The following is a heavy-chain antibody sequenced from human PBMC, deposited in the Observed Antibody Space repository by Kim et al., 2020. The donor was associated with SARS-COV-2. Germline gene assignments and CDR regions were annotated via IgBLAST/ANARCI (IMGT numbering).Heavy chain of an antibody. CDR2: K. J-gene: IGHJ4*02. Sequence: KKDADSVKGRFTISTDESKNTLYLQMNSLRPDDTAVYYCARGLTSPLDYWGQGTLVTVSS. V-gene: IGHV3-30*03. CDR3: ARGLTSPLDY. D-gene: IGHD2-2*01.